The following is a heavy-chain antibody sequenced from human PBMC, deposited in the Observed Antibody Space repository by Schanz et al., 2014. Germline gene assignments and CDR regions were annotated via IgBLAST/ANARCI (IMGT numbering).Heavy chain of an antibody. CDR1: GFGFSSYS. CDR3: AKDAPYPFDL. Sequence: EVQLVESGGGLIQPGGSLRLSCAASGFGFSSYSMNWVRQAPGKGLEWVAYISSSSSTIHYADSVKGRFTISRDNSKNTLYLQMKSLRAEDTAVYYCAKDAPYPFDLWGRGTLITVSS. CDR2: ISSSSSTI. V-gene: IGHV3-48*01. J-gene: IGHJ2*01.